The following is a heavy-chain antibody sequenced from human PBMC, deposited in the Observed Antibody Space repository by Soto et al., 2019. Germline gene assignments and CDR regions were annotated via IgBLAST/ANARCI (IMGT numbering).Heavy chain of an antibody. D-gene: IGHD4-17*01. J-gene: IGHJ4*02. V-gene: IGHV2-5*02. Sequence: QITLKESGPTLVNPTQTLTLTCTFSGFSLTTQGVHVGWIRQPPGKALEWLALIYWDDNEVYSPSLKSRLTITKDTSKSQVVLTLATVDPVDTATYYCVYRDFGDYFFQFWGQGILVNVSS. CDR3: VYRDFGDYFFQF. CDR1: GFSLTTQGVH. CDR2: IYWDDNE.